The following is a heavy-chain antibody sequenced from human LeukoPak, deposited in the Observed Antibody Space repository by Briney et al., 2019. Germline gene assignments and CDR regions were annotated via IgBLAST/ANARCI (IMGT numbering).Heavy chain of an antibody. CDR2: IRYDGSNK. J-gene: IGHJ4*02. V-gene: IGHV3-30*02. D-gene: IGHD1-26*01. Sequence: GGSLRLSCAASGFTFSSYGMHWVRQAPGKGLEWVAFIRYDGSNKYYADSVKGRFTISRDNSKNTLYLQMNTLGAEDTAVYYCASGGPDQWEIRSGSFDSWGLGTLVIVSS. CDR3: ASGGPDQWEIRSGSFDS. CDR1: GFTFSSYG.